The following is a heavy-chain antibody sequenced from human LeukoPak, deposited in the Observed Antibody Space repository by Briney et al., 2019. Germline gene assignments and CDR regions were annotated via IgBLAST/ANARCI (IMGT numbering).Heavy chain of an antibody. CDR1: GGSISSYY. D-gene: IGHD3-22*01. J-gene: IGHJ4*02. CDR2: IYYSGST. Sequence: SETLSLTCTVSGGSISSYYWGWIRQPPGKGLEWIGSIYYSGSTYYNPSLKSRVTISVDTSKNQFSLKLSSVTAADTAVYYCARANYDSSGHFDYWGQGTLVTVSS. CDR3: ARANYDSSGHFDY. V-gene: IGHV4-39*01.